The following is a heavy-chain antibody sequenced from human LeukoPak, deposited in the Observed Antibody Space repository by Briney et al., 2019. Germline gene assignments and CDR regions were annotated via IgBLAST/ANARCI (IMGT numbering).Heavy chain of an antibody. CDR3: AKGSYYDSSGSFYFDY. Sequence: PGGSLRLSCAASGFTFSSYAMHWVRQAPGRGLEWVAVISYDGSNKYYADSVKGRFTISRDNSKNTLYLQMNSLRAEDTAVYYCAKGSYYDSSGSFYFDYWGQGTLVTVSS. J-gene: IGHJ4*02. CDR1: GFTFSSYA. D-gene: IGHD3-22*01. V-gene: IGHV3-30-3*01. CDR2: ISYDGSNK.